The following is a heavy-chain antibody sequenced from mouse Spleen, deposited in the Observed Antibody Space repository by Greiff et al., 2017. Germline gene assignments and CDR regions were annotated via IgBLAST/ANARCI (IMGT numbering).Heavy chain of an antibody. Sequence: VQLQESGPGLVQPSQSLSITCTVSGFSLTSYGVHWVRQSPGKGLEWLGVIWSGGGTDYNAAFISRLSISKDNSKSQVFFKMNSLQADDTAIYYCARKNYCDGSLYAMDYWGQGTSVTVSS. CDR1: GFSLTSYG. CDR3: ARKNYCDGSLYAMDY. CDR2: IWSGGGT. J-gene: IGHJ4*01. V-gene: IGHV2-2*01. D-gene: IGHD1-1*01.